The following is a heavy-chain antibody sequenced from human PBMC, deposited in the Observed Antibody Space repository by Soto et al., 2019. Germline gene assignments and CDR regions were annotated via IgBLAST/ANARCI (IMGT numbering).Heavy chain of an antibody. CDR3: ARVMDTDMVTKSLDP. CDR1: GGSISSYY. Sequence: LSLACTVLGGSISSYYRSWIRQPPWKGMGWIGYIYYSGSTNYSSSIKSRVTISVDTSKNQFSLKLSSVPAADTAVYYFARVMDTDMVTKSLDPWGKGNLVTVSS. J-gene: IGHJ5*01. CDR2: IYYSGST. D-gene: IGHD5-18*01. V-gene: IGHV4-59*01.